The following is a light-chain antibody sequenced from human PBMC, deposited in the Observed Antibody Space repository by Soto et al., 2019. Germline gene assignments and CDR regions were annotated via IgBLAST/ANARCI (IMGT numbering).Light chain of an antibody. CDR3: QQYGRAPRT. J-gene: IGKJ1*01. V-gene: IGKV3-20*01. CDR2: GAS. Sequence: EIVLTQSPGTLSLSPGERATLSCRASQSVSRSYLAWYQKKPGQAPRLLIYGASSRATGIPDRFSGSGSGTDFTLTISRLEPEGFAVYYCQQYGRAPRTYGQGNKLEIK. CDR1: QSVSRSY.